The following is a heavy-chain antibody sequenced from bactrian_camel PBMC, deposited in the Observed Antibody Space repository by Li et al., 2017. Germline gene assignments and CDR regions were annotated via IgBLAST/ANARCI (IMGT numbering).Heavy chain of an antibody. CDR2: INSAGGST. CDR3: AKGLDAGTSYPDY. Sequence: VQLVESGGGLVQPGGSLRLSCATSGFTFSRNAMSWVRQAPGKGLEWVSTINSAGGSTYYADSVKGRFTISRDNAKNTVYLQMNSLKPEDTAVYYCAKGLDAGTSYPDYWGQGTQVTVS. V-gene: IGHV3S40*01. D-gene: IGHD7*01. J-gene: IGHJ4*01. CDR1: GFTFSRNA.